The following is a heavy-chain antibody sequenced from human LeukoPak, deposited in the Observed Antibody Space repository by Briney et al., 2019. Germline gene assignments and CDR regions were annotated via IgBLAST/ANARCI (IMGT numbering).Heavy chain of an antibody. CDR2: INHSGST. V-gene: IGHV4-34*01. CDR3: ARGMYSGSYSQLYFDY. CDR1: GGSFSGYY. D-gene: IGHD1-26*01. Sequence: PSETLSLTCAVYGGSFSGYYWSWIRQPPGKGLEWIGEINHSGSTNYNPSLKSRVTISVDTSKNQFSLKLSSVTAADTAAYHCARGMYSGSYSQLYFDYWGQGTLVTVSS. J-gene: IGHJ4*02.